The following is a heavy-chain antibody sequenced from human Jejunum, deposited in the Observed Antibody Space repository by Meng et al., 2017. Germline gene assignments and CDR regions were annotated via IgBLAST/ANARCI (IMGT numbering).Heavy chain of an antibody. CDR3: ARGSTRMDDA. D-gene: IGHD2-15*01. V-gene: IGHV1-8*01. CDR1: GYTFTTYY. J-gene: IGHJ5*02. Sequence: QVQLVQSGAEVKKPGASVKVSCRTSGYTFTTYYLNWVRQASGQGFEWMGWMHPSSGDTDYAQKFQGRVSMTRDTPINTAYLELYSLRSEDTAVYYCARGSTRMDDAWGQGTLVTVSS. CDR2: MHPSSGDT.